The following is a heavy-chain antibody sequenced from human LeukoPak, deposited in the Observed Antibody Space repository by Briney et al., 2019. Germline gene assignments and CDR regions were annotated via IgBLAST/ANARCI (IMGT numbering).Heavy chain of an antibody. CDR2: ISSSSSTI. J-gene: IGHJ6*03. Sequence: PGGSLRLSCAASGFTFSSYSMNWVRQAPGKGLEWVSYISSSSSTIYYADSVKGRFTISRDNAKNSLYLQMNSLRAEDTAVYYCARDSAALYYYYYMDVWGKGTTVTVSS. V-gene: IGHV3-48*01. CDR3: ARDSAALYYYYYMDV. D-gene: IGHD6-25*01. CDR1: GFTFSSYS.